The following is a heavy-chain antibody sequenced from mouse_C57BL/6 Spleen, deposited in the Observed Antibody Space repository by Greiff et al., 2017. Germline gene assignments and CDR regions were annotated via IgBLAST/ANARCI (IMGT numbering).Heavy chain of an antibody. V-gene: IGHV1-55*01. CDR3: ARAEGDYYGRDY. Sequence: QVQLQQPGAELVKPGASVKMSCKASGYTFTSYWITWVKQRPGQGLEWIGDIYPGSGSTNSNEKFKSKATLTVDTSSSTAYMQLSSLTSEDSAVYYCARAEGDYYGRDYWGQGTTLTVSS. CDR2: IYPGSGST. J-gene: IGHJ2*01. CDR1: GYTFTSYW. D-gene: IGHD1-1*01.